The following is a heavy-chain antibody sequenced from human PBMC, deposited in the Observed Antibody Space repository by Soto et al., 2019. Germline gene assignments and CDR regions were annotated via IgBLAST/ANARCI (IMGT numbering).Heavy chain of an antibody. CDR1: W. V-gene: IGHV3-15*06. D-gene: IGHD2-15*01. J-gene: IGHJ6*02. CDR3: TTGSVEGI. Sequence: WMNWVRQAPGRGLEWVGRIKTSAGGGATNYAAPVQGRFTISRDDSKNTLYLHMNSLRTEDTAIYYCTTGSVEGIWGQGTTVIVSS. CDR2: IKTSAGGGAT.